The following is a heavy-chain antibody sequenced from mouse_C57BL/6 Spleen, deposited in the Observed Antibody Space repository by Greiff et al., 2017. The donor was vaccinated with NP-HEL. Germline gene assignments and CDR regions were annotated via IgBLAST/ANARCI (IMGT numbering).Heavy chain of an antibody. Sequence: EVKLMESGGGLVKPGGSLKLSCAASGFTFSSYGMSWVRQTPDKRLEWVATISSGGSYTYYPDSVKGRFTISRDNAKNTLYLQMSSLKSEDTAMYYCARDGSSSYYAMDYWGQGTSVTVSS. V-gene: IGHV5-6*03. CDR3: ARDGSSSYYAMDY. CDR1: GFTFSSYG. J-gene: IGHJ4*01. D-gene: IGHD1-1*01. CDR2: ISSGGSYT.